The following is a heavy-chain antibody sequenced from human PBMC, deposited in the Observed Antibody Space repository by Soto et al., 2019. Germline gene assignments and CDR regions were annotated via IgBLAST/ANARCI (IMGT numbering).Heavy chain of an antibody. J-gene: IGHJ4*02. V-gene: IGHV4-59*08. CDR3: ARPWGDYRVLHPIDY. Sequence: SETLSLTCTVSGGSISSYYWSWIRQPPGKGLEWIGYIYYSGSTNYNPSLKSRVTMSVDTSKNQFSLNLNSVTAADTAVYYCARPWGDYRVLHPIDYRGQGTLVTVSS. D-gene: IGHD4-17*01. CDR1: GGSISSYY. CDR2: IYYSGST.